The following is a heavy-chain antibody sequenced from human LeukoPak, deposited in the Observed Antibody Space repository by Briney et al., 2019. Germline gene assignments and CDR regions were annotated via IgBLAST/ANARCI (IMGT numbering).Heavy chain of an antibody. J-gene: IGHJ5*02. V-gene: IGHV3-33*01. Sequence: PGGSLRLSCAASGFTFSSYGMHWVRQAPGKGLEWVAVIWYDGSNKYYADSVKGRFTISRDNSKNTLYLQMNSLSAEDKAVYYCARDKYSSGWYGLTGFDPWGQGTLVTVSS. CDR2: IWYDGSNK. D-gene: IGHD6-19*01. CDR1: GFTFSSYG. CDR3: ARDKYSSGWYGLTGFDP.